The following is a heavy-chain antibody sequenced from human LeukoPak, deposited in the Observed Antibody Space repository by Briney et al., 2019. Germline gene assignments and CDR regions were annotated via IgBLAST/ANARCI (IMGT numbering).Heavy chain of an antibody. D-gene: IGHD5-12*01. J-gene: IGHJ4*02. CDR1: GYTFIGSY. V-gene: IGHV1-2*02. CDR2: IYPNSGGT. Sequence: ASVKVSCRASGYTFIGSYMHWLRQAPGQGLEWMGWIYPNSGGTSYPQRFQGRVTMTRDTSITTAYMELTSLRSDDTAVYYCARGGYDYYFDYWGQGTLVTVSS. CDR3: ARGGYDYYFDY.